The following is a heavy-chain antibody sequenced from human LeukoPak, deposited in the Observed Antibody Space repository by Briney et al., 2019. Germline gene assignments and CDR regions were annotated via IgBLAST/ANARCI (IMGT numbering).Heavy chain of an antibody. CDR1: GGSISSYY. V-gene: IGHV4-59*01. J-gene: IGHJ4*02. Sequence: SETLSLTCTVSGGSISSYYWTWIRQPPGKGLEWIGRIYYSGITIYNPSLKSRVTISVDTSKNQFSLKLSSVTAADTAVHYCARGGSYYLYWGQGTLVTVSS. CDR2: IYYSGIT. CDR3: ARGGSYYLY. D-gene: IGHD1-26*01.